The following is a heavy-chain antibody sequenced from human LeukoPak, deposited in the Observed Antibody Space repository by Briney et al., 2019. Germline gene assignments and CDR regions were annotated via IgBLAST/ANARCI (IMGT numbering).Heavy chain of an antibody. CDR3: ATIPVGRILEWSLDY. V-gene: IGHV1-24*01. CDR1: GYTLTELS. CDR2: FDPEDGET. Sequence: ASVKVSCKVSGYTLTELSMHWVRQAPGKGLEWMGGFDPEDGETIYAQKFQGRVTMTEDTSTDTAYMELSSLRSEDTAVYYCATIPVGRILEWSLDYWGQGTLVTVSS. D-gene: IGHD3-3*01. J-gene: IGHJ4*02.